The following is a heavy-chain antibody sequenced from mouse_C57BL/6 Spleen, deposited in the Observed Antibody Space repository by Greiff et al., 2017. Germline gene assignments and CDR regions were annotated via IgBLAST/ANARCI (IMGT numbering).Heavy chain of an antibody. CDR1: GFTFSDYY. CDR2: ISNGGGST. Sequence: EVKLMESGGGLVQPGGSLKLSCAASGFTFSDYYMYWVRQTPEKRLEWVAYISNGGGSTYYPDTVKGRFTISRDNAQNTLYLQMSRLKSEDTAMYYCARHEDYGFAYWGQGTLVTVSA. D-gene: IGHD2-4*01. V-gene: IGHV5-12*01. J-gene: IGHJ3*01. CDR3: ARHEDYGFAY.